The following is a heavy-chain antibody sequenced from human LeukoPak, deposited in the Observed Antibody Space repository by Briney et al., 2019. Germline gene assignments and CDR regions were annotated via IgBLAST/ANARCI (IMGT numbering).Heavy chain of an antibody. Sequence: ASVKVSCKASGYTFTSYGISWVRQAPGQGLEWMGWISAYNGNTNYAQKLQGRVTMTTDTSTSTAYMELRSLRSDDTAMYYCARDAEYQLLSEYGMDVWGKGTTVTVSS. V-gene: IGHV1-18*04. CDR3: ARDAEYQLLSEYGMDV. J-gene: IGHJ6*04. CDR1: GYTFTSYG. D-gene: IGHD2-2*01. CDR2: ISAYNGNT.